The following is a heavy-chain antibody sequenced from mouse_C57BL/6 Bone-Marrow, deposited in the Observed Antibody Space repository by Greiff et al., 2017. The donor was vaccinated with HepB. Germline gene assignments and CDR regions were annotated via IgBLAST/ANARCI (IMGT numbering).Heavy chain of an antibody. D-gene: IGHD2-1*01. CDR1: GYTFTSYW. V-gene: IGHV1-69*01. J-gene: IGHJ3*01. CDR2: IDPSDSYT. Sequence: VQLQQSGAELVMPGASVKLSCKASGYTFTSYWMRWVKQRPGQGLEWIGEIDPSDSYTNYNQKFKGKSTLTVDKSSSTAYMQLSSLTSEDSAVYYCARYGKKFAYWGQGTLVTVSA. CDR3: ARYGKKFAY.